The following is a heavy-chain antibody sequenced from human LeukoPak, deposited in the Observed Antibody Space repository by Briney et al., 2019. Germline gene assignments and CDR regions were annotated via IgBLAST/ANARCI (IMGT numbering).Heavy chain of an antibody. D-gene: IGHD3-16*01. CDR1: GFTVSSNY. CDR2: IYSGGST. V-gene: IGHV3-53*01. J-gene: IGHJ3*02. Sequence: GGSLRLSCAASGFTVSSNYMSWVRQAPGKGLEWVSVIYSGGSTYYADPVKGRFTISRDNSKNTLYLQMNSLRAEDTAVYYCARELVWVDYDAFDIWGQGTMVTVSS. CDR3: ARELVWVDYDAFDI.